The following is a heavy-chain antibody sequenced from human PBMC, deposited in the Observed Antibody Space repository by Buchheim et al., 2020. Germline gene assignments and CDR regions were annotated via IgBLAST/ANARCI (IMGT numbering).Heavy chain of an antibody. Sequence: QVQLVESGGGVVQPGRSLRLSCAASGFTFSNYDMHWVRQAPGKGLEWLAIIWYDGSDKYYADSVKGRFTLSRDNSKNTMDLQMNSLRAGDTAVYYCGRDSTLTGFGTIDYWGQGIL. CDR1: GFTFSNYD. CDR2: IWYDGSDK. D-gene: IGHD2/OR15-2a*01. V-gene: IGHV3-33*01. CDR3: GRDSTLTGFGTIDY. J-gene: IGHJ4*02.